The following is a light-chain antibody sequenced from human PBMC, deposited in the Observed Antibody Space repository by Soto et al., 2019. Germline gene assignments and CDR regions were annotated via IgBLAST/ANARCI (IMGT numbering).Light chain of an antibody. Sequence: QSVLTQPPSASGTPGQRVTISCTGSDSIIGGNYVYWYQQVPGAAPNLLVSTNDQRPSGAPDRFSASESGTSASLAISGLRSEDEAHYFCASWDGSLSAVVFGGGTKLTVL. CDR2: TND. V-gene: IGLV1-47*01. CDR1: DSIIGGNY. J-gene: IGLJ2*01. CDR3: ASWDGSLSAVV.